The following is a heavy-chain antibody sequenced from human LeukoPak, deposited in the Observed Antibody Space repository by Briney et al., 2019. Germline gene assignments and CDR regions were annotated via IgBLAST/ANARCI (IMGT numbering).Heavy chain of an antibody. Sequence: ASVKVSCKVSGYTLTELSMHWVRQAPGKGLEWMGGFDPEDGETIYAQKFQSRVTMTEDTSTDTAYMELSSLRSEDTAVYYCATLPPLPIVGATTGLGGSWFDPWGQGTLVTVSS. CDR3: ATLPPLPIVGATTGLGGSWFDP. D-gene: IGHD1-26*01. CDR1: GYTLTELS. CDR2: FDPEDGET. V-gene: IGHV1-24*01. J-gene: IGHJ5*02.